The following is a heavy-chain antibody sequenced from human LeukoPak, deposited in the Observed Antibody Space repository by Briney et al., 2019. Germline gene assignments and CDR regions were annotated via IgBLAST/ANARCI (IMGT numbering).Heavy chain of an antibody. CDR3: AKDPGSGWYGAVGY. CDR2: IIGNGGLT. V-gene: IGHV3-23*01. J-gene: IGHJ4*02. D-gene: IGHD6-19*01. CDR1: GFTFSSYS. Sequence: GGSLRLSCAASGFTFSSYSMNWVRQTPGKGLEWVSVIIGNGGLTYYADSVKGRFTISRNNSKNTLYLQMNSLRAEDTAVYYCAKDPGSGWYGAVGYWGQGTLVTVSS.